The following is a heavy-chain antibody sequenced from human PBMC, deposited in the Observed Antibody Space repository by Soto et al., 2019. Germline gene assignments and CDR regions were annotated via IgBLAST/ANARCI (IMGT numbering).Heavy chain of an antibody. CDR3: VRGLYGDPVGFDS. Sequence: EVHLVESGGGLVQPGGSLRLSCAASGFTFTSYWMHWVRQAPGKGLVWVSRLNSDGSNIDYADSAKGRFTISRDNAKNTLYLQMNFLTADDTAVYYCVRGLYGDPVGFDSWGQGTLLIVSS. J-gene: IGHJ4*02. CDR1: GFTFTSYW. CDR2: LNSDGSNI. D-gene: IGHD4-17*01. V-gene: IGHV3-74*01.